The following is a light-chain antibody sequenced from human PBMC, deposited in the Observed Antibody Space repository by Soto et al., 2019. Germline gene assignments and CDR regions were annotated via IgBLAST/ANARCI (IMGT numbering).Light chain of an antibody. CDR3: RQYNSYSPLT. Sequence: IQMTQSPSTLSASIGDRVTITCRASQSINSWLAWYQQKPGKAPKLLIYKASTLESGVPSRFSGSGSGTEFTLTISSLQPDDFATYYCRQYNSYSPLTFGGGTKVDI. CDR1: QSINSW. V-gene: IGKV1-5*03. J-gene: IGKJ4*01. CDR2: KAS.